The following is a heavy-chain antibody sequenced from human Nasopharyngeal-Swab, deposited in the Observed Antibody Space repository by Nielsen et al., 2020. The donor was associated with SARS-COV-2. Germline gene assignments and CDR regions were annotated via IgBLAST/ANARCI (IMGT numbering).Heavy chain of an antibody. D-gene: IGHD1-26*01. J-gene: IGHJ4*02. CDR2: LYYSGTT. V-gene: IGHV4-39*01. CDR3: ARQLVGATGYDY. Sequence: SETLSLTCTVSGGSISSGCYFWVWIRQPPGKGLEWIGSLYYSGTTYYNPSLKSRVTISVDTSKNHFYLKLSSVTAADTAVYYCARQLVGATGYDYWGQGTLVTVSS. CDR1: GGSISSGCYF.